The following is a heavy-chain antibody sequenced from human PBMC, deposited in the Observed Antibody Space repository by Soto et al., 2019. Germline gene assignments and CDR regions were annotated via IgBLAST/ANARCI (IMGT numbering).Heavy chain of an antibody. CDR3: ASSPIAVAGTVY. CDR1: GFAFSSYA. CDR2: ISGNASST. J-gene: IGHJ4*02. D-gene: IGHD6-19*01. V-gene: IGHV3-74*01. Sequence: GGSLRLSCAASGFAFSSYAMSWVRQAPGKGLVWVSSISGNASSTNYADSVKGRFTISRDNAKNTLYLQMNSLRAEDTAVYYCASSPIAVAGTVYWGQGALVTVSS.